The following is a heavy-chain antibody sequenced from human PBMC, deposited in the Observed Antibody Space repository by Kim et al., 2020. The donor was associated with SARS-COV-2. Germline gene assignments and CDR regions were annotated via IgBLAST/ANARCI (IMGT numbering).Heavy chain of an antibody. CDR2: MKQDGSAI. V-gene: IGHV3-7*01. D-gene: IGHD2-21*02. CDR3: ARDGEYCGGDCYSYWYFHL. Sequence: GGSLRLSYAASGFTFGSYWMSWVRQAPGKGLEWVASMKQDGSAIYYVDSVKGRFTISRDNAKNSLFLQMNSLRAEDTAVYYCARDGEYCGGDCYSYWYFHLWGRGTLVTVSS. CDR1: GFTFGSYW. J-gene: IGHJ2*01.